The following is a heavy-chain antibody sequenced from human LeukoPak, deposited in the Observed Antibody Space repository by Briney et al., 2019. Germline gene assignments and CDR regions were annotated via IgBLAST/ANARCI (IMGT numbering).Heavy chain of an antibody. J-gene: IGHJ5*02. Sequence: SQTLSLTCAISGDSVSSNSVTWNWIRQSPSRGLNGLARTYYRSTWYNDYAVSVRGRITVNPDTSKNQFSLHLNSVTPEDTAVYYCARRLTQYDCFDPWGQGILVTVSS. CDR1: GDSVSSNSVT. V-gene: IGHV6-1*01. D-gene: IGHD2-2*01. CDR2: TYYRSTWYN. CDR3: ARRLTQYDCFDP.